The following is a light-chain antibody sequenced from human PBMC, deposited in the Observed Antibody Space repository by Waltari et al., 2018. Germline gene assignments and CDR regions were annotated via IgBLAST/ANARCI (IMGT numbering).Light chain of an antibody. J-gene: IGLJ1*01. CDR1: RRGVGNYNL. CDR2: EVS. CDR3: CSYAGSSSLPYV. Sequence: QSALTQPASVSGAPGPSITISCTGTRRGVGNYNLLSWYQHLPGKAPQLMIYEVSKRPSGVSNRFSCSKSGNTASLTISGLQAEHEADYYCCSYAGSSSLPYVCGSGTKVTVL. V-gene: IGLV2-23*02.